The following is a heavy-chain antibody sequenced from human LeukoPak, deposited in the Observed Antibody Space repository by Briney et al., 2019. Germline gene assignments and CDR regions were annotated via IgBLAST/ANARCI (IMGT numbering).Heavy chain of an antibody. V-gene: IGHV3-23*01. CDR3: VKVVGYSSGWSHSDY. D-gene: IGHD6-19*01. Sequence: GGSLRLSCAASGFTFSSYAMNWVRQAPGKGLEWVSAISGSGGNTYYADSVKGRFTISRDNSKNTLYLQMNSLRDEDTAVHYCVKVVGYSSGWSHSDYWGQGTLVTVSS. J-gene: IGHJ4*02. CDR2: ISGSGGNT. CDR1: GFTFSSYA.